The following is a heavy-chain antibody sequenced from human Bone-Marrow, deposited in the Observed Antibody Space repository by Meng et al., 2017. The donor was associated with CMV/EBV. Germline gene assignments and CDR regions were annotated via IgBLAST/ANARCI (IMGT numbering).Heavy chain of an antibody. J-gene: IGHJ5*02. D-gene: IGHD2-2*01. CDR3: ARDSPVGQLPPHGFDP. CDR1: GYSISSGYY. CDR2: IYYSGST. V-gene: IGHV4-38-2*02. Sequence: SETLSLTCTVSGYSISSGYYWGWIRQPPGKGLEWIGSIYYSGSTYYNPSLKSRVTISVDTSKNQFSLKLSSVTAADTAVYYCARDSPVGQLPPHGFDPWGQGTLVTFSS.